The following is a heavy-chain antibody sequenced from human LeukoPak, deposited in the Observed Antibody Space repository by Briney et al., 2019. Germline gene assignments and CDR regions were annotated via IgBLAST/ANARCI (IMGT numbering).Heavy chain of an antibody. CDR3: ARHSYSSSLDY. J-gene: IGHJ4*02. D-gene: IGHD6-6*01. Sequence: SETLSLTCAVYGGSFSGYYWSWIRQPPGKGLEWIGEINHSGSTNYNPSLKSRVTISVDTSKNQFSLKLSSVTAADTAVYYCARHSYSSSLDYWGQGTLVTVSS. V-gene: IGHV4-34*01. CDR1: GGSFSGYY. CDR2: INHSGST.